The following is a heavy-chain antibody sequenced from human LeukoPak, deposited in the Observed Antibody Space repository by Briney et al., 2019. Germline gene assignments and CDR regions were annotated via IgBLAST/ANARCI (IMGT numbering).Heavy chain of an antibody. D-gene: IGHD6-19*01. CDR2: IFYNSDGV. CDR1: GFTFGEYA. Sequence: PGGSLRLSCAASGFTFGEYAMHWVRQAPGKGLEWVSGIFYNSDGVGYADSVKGRFTISRDNTKKSPYLQMNSLRAEDTALYYCAKDFYRAVAGTIEFWGQGILVTVSS. J-gene: IGHJ4*02. V-gene: IGHV3-9*01. CDR3: AKDFYRAVAGTIEF.